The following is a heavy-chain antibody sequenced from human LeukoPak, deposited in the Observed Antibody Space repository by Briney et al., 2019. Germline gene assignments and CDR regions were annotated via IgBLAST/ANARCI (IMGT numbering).Heavy chain of an antibody. CDR1: GYTFTSYD. D-gene: IGHD3-10*01. Sequence: ASVKVSCKASGYTFTSYDINWVRQATGQGLEWMGWMNPNSGNTGYAQKFQGRVTMTRNTSISTAYMELSSLRSEDTAVYYCARALTMVRGVIMYYWGQGTLVTVS. J-gene: IGHJ4*02. V-gene: IGHV1-8*01. CDR3: ARALTMVRGVIMYY. CDR2: MNPNSGNT.